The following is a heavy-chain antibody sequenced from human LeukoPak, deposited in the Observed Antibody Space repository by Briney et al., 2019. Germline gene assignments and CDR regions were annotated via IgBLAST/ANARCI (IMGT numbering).Heavy chain of an antibody. Sequence: GASVKVSCKASGYTFTSYDINRVRQATGQGLGWMGWMTPNSGNTGYAQKFQGRVTMTRNTSISTAYMELSSLRSEDTAVYYCARREGRYYYGSGSRPGWFDPWGQGTLVTVSS. D-gene: IGHD3-10*01. J-gene: IGHJ5*02. V-gene: IGHV1-8*01. CDR3: ARREGRYYYGSGSRPGWFDP. CDR2: MTPNSGNT. CDR1: GYTFTSYD.